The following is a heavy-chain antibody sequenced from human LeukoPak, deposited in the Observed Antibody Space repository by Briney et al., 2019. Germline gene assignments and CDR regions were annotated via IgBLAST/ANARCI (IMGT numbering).Heavy chain of an antibody. CDR1: GGSINSGGYS. CDR3: ARLGLTQDAFDI. Sequence: PSQTLSLTCAVSGGSINSGGYSWSWIRQPPGKELEWIGYISSTGSTYYNLSLKSRLSISLGTSKNQFSLNLRSVTAAASAVFYCARLGLTQDAFDIWGQGTVVTVSS. J-gene: IGHJ3*02. V-gene: IGHV4-30-4*07. CDR2: ISSTGST. D-gene: IGHD1-26*01.